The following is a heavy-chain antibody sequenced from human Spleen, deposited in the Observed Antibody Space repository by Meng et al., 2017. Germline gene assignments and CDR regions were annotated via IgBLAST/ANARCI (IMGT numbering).Heavy chain of an antibody. Sequence: SVKVSCKASGGTFSSYAISWVRQAPGQGLEWMGGIVPIFGTANYAQKFQGRVTITTDESTSTAYMELSSLRSEDTAVYYCARVPHLTGYYYFDYWGQGTLVTVSS. D-gene: IGHD3-9*01. CDR2: IVPIFGTA. V-gene: IGHV1-69*05. J-gene: IGHJ4*02. CDR3: ARVPHLTGYYYFDY. CDR1: GGTFSSYA.